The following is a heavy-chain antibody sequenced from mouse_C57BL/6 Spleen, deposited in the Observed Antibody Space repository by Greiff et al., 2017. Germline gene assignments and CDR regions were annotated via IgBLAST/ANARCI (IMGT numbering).Heavy chain of an antibody. Sequence: QVQLQQPGAELVRPGTSVKLSCKASGYTFTSYWMHWVKQRPGQSLEWIGVLDPSDRYPNYNQKFKGKATLTVDTSSSTAYMQLSSLTSEDSAVXYCAREFITTVVAPYFDYWGQGTTLTVSS. CDR2: LDPSDRYP. CDR3: AREFITTVVAPYFDY. D-gene: IGHD1-1*01. V-gene: IGHV1-59*01. J-gene: IGHJ2*01. CDR1: GYTFTSYW.